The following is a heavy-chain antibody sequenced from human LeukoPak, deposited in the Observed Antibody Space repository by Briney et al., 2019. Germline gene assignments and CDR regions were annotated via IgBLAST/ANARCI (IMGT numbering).Heavy chain of an antibody. CDR1: GYTFTNYH. Sequence: ASVKVSCKASGYTFTNYHMHWVRQAPGQGLEWMEIINPSGGSTSYAQKFQGRVTMTRDMSTSTVYMELSSLRSEDTAVYYCARDDTIFGVVIPVFDYWGQGTLVTVSS. J-gene: IGHJ4*02. CDR3: ARDDTIFGVVIPVFDY. CDR2: INPSGGST. V-gene: IGHV1-46*03. D-gene: IGHD3-3*01.